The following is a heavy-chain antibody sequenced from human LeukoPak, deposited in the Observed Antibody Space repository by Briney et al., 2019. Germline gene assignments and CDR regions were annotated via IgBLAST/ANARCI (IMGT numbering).Heavy chain of an antibody. CDR2: ISYDGSNK. J-gene: IGHJ5*02. Sequence: PGGSLRLSCAASGFTFSSYAMHWVRQAPGKGLEWVAVISYDGSNKYYADSVKGRFTISRDNSKNTLYLQMNSLRAEDTAVYFCARNPIAMVRGVIRDNWFDPWGQGTLVTVSS. CDR1: GFTFSSYA. D-gene: IGHD3-10*01. CDR3: ARNPIAMVRGVIRDNWFDP. V-gene: IGHV3-30-3*01.